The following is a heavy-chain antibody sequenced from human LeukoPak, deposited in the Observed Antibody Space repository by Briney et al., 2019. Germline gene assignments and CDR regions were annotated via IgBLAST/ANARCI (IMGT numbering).Heavy chain of an antibody. CDR3: ARDGGGGSGSYYKVYYFDY. Sequence: GGSLRLSCAASGFTFSSYSMNWVRQAPGKGLEWVSYISSSSSTIYYADSVKGRFTISRDNAKNSLYLQMSSLRDEDTAVYYCARDGGGGSGSYYKVYYFDYWGQGTLVTVSS. CDR2: ISSSSSTI. CDR1: GFTFSSYS. J-gene: IGHJ4*02. V-gene: IGHV3-48*02. D-gene: IGHD3-10*01.